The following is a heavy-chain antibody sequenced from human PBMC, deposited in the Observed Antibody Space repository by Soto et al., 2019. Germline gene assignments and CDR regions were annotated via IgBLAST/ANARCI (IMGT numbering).Heavy chain of an antibody. CDR2: ISGSGGST. CDR1: GFTFSSYA. V-gene: IGHV3-23*01. J-gene: IGHJ4*02. D-gene: IGHD6-19*01. Sequence: GGSLRLSCAASGFTFSSYAMSWVRQAPGKGLEWVSAISGSGGSTYYADSVKGRFTISRDNSKNTLYLQMNSLRAEDTAVYYCAKDHRRNAVAGRFSDYWGQGTLVTVSS. CDR3: AKDHRRNAVAGRFSDY.